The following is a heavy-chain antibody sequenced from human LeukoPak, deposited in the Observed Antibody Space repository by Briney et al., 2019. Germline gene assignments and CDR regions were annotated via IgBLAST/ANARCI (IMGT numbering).Heavy chain of an antibody. Sequence: GESLEISCNASGNSFTCYWIGWVRQMPRKGLEWMGIIYPGDSDTRYSPSFQGQVTISADKSISTAYLQWSSLKASDTAMYYCARLNSRADYFDYWGQGTLVTVSS. D-gene: IGHD4-23*01. V-gene: IGHV5-51*01. CDR2: IYPGDSDT. CDR1: GNSFTCYW. J-gene: IGHJ4*02. CDR3: ARLNSRADYFDY.